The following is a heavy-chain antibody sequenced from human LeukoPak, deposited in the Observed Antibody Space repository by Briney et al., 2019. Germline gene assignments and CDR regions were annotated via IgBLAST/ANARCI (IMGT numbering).Heavy chain of an antibody. CDR3: ARVVGLTGYSSSWYSGYYYYMDV. Sequence: ASVKVSCKASGYTFTTYTIHWVRQAPGQRLEWMGWINAGNGNTKYSQEFQDRVTITRDTSASTAYMELSSLRSEDTAVYYCARVVGLTGYSSSWYSGYYYYMDVWGKGTTVTVSS. CDR2: INAGNGNT. D-gene: IGHD6-13*01. J-gene: IGHJ6*03. V-gene: IGHV1-3*03. CDR1: GYTFTTYT.